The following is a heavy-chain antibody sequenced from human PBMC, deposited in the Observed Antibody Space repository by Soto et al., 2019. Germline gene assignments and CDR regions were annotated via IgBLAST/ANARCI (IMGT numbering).Heavy chain of an antibody. V-gene: IGHV3-66*01. CDR2: IYSGGST. Sequence: EVQLVESGGGLVQPGGSLRLSCAASGFTVSSNYMSWVRQAPGKGLEWVSVIYSGGSTYYADSVKGRFTISRDNSKNTLYLQMNSLRAEDTAVYYGAATRYGDYDYYYYGMDVWGQGTTVTVSS. CDR3: AATRYGDYDYYYYGMDV. D-gene: IGHD4-17*01. CDR1: GFTVSSNY. J-gene: IGHJ6*02.